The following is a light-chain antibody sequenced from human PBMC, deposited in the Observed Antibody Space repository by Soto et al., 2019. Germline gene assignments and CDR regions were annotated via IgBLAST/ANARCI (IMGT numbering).Light chain of an antibody. Sequence: QSVLTQPPSVSGAPGQRVTISCTGSSSNIGAGYDVHWYQQLPGTAPKLLIYGNSNRPSGVPDRFSGSKSGTSASLAITGLQAELEDDSYCSSYDSSLSGHVVFGGGTKVTVL. CDR2: GNS. CDR1: SSNIGAGYD. J-gene: IGLJ2*01. CDR3: SSYDSSLSGHVV. V-gene: IGLV1-40*01.